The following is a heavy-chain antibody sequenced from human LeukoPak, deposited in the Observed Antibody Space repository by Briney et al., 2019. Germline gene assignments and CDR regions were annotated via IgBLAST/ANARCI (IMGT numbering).Heavy chain of an antibody. D-gene: IGHD6-13*01. J-gene: IGHJ4*02. V-gene: IGHV4-59*01. CDR1: GGSISSYY. CDR3: ARSYSSSWYFDY. CDR2: IYYSGST. Sequence: LETLSLTCTVSGGSISSYYWSWIRQPPGKGLEWIGYIYYSGSTNYNPSLKSRVTISVDTSKNQFSLKLSSVTAADTAVYYCARSYSSSWYFDYWGQGTLVTVSS.